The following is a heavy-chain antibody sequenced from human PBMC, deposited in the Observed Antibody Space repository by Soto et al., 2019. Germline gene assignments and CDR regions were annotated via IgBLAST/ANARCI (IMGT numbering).Heavy chain of an antibody. CDR3: ARPNYDILTGCYYFDY. CDR1: GGSISSSSYY. V-gene: IGHV4-39*01. D-gene: IGHD3-9*01. CDR2: IYYSGST. Sequence: SETLSLTCTVSGGSISSSSYYWGWIRQPPGKGLEWIGSIYYSGSTYYNPSLKSRVTISVDTSKNQFSLKLSSVTAADTAVYYCARPNYDILTGCYYFDYWGQGTLVTVSS. J-gene: IGHJ4*02.